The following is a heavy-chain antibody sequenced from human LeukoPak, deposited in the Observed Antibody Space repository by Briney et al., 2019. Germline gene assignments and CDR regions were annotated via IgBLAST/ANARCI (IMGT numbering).Heavy chain of an antibody. Sequence: PSETLSLTCAVYGGSFSGYYWSWIRQPPGKGLEGIGEINHSGSTNYNPSLKSRVTISVDTSKNQFSLKLSSVTAADTAVYYCAGETLIVPGIWGQGTMVTVSS. J-gene: IGHJ3*02. CDR3: AGETLIVPGI. CDR2: INHSGST. D-gene: IGHD2-2*01. CDR1: GGSFSGYY. V-gene: IGHV4-34*01.